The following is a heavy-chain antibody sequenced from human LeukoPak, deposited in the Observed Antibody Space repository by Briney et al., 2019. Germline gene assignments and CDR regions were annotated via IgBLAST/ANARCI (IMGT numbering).Heavy chain of an antibody. J-gene: IGHJ4*02. CDR1: GYSFTSYW. Sequence: GESLKISCKGSGYSFTSYWIGWVRQMPGKGLEWMGIIYPGDSDTRYSPSFQGQVTISADKSISTAYLQWSSLKASDTAMYYCARRHGYQQLDEIHFDYWGQGALVTVSS. D-gene: IGHD6-13*01. CDR3: ARRHGYQQLDEIHFDY. V-gene: IGHV5-51*01. CDR2: IYPGDSDT.